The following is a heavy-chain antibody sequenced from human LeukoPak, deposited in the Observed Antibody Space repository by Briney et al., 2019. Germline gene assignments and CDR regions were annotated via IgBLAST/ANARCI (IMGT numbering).Heavy chain of an antibody. J-gene: IGHJ4*02. CDR1: GFTFSTYG. Sequence: GGSLRLSCPASGFTFSTYGMHWVRQAPGKGLEWVAVISYDGTNKYYTDSVKGRFTISRDNSKNTLYLQMNSLRPEDTAVYYCAKDSLAGYLRGYFDDWGQGTQDTVSS. V-gene: IGHV3-30*18. D-gene: IGHD3-9*01. CDR2: ISYDGTNK. CDR3: AKDSLAGYLRGYFDD.